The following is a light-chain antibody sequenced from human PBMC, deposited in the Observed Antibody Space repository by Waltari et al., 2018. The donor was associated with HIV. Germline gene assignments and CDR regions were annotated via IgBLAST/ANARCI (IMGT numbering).Light chain of an antibody. V-gene: IGKV1-39*01. CDR1: QNIDKS. J-gene: IGKJ3*01. CDR2: ASS. Sequence: DIQMTQSPSSLPASVGDRVTFTCRASQNIDKSLNWYQQKPGKAPTVLVYASSNLQSGVPSRFSGSGSETDITLSISSLQPEDVATYDCQQSYSAPLTFGPGTKLDI. CDR3: QQSYSAPLT.